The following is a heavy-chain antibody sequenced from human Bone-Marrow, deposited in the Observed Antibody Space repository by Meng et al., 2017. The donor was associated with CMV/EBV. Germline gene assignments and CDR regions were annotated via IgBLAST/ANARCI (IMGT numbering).Heavy chain of an antibody. Sequence: ASVKVSCKASGYTFTTYGISWVRQAPGHGLEWMGWISAYNGNRNYTQKLQGRVTMTTDTSTSTAYMELRSLRSDDTALYYCARDVVVVPPAIKFRGYYGMDVWGQGTTVTVSS. CDR2: ISAYNGNR. CDR3: ARDVVVVPPAIKFRGYYGMDV. J-gene: IGHJ6*02. V-gene: IGHV1-18*01. CDR1: GYTFTTYG. D-gene: IGHD2-2*02.